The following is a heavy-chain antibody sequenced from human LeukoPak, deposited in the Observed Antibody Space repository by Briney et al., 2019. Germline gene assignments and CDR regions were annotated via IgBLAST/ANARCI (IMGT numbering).Heavy chain of an antibody. CDR2: INHSGST. D-gene: IGHD3-22*01. CDR1: GGSFSGYY. J-gene: IGHJ4*02. Sequence: PSETLSLTCAVYGGSFSGYYWSWIRQPPGKGLGWIGEINHSGSTNYNPSLKSRVTISVDTSKNQFSLKLSSVTAADTAVYYCARGISPRRITMIVVATARFDYWGQGTLVTVSS. V-gene: IGHV4-34*01. CDR3: ARGISPRRITMIVVATARFDY.